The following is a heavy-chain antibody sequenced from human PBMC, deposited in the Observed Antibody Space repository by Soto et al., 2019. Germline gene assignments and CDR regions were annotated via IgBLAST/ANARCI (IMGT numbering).Heavy chain of an antibody. V-gene: IGHV3-30-3*01. D-gene: IGHD3-22*01. CDR1: GFTFSSYA. CDR2: ISYDGSNK. Sequence: SLRLSCAASGFTFSSYAMHWVRQAPGKGLEWVAVISYDGSNKYYADSVKGRFTISRDNSKNTQYLQMNSLRAEDTAVYYCARGSKLIVVVPPLDYWGQGTLVTVSS. CDR3: ARGSKLIVVVPPLDY. J-gene: IGHJ4*02.